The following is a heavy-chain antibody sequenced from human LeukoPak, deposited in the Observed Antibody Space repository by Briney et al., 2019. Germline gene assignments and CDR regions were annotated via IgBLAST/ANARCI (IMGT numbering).Heavy chain of an antibody. CDR3: ARGGSYVWGSYRLKSWFDP. CDR1: GGSISSYY. D-gene: IGHD3-16*02. Sequence: SETLSLTCTVSGGSISSYYWNWIRQPPGKGLEWIGFIYYSGTTNYNPSLESRVTISVDTSKNQFSLKLSSVTAADTAVYYCARGGSYVWGSYRLKSWFDPWGQGTLVTVSS. J-gene: IGHJ5*02. V-gene: IGHV4-59*01. CDR2: IYYSGTT.